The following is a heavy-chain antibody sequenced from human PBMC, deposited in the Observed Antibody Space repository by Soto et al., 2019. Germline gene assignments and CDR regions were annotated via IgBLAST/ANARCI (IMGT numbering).Heavy chain of an antibody. D-gene: IGHD2-15*01. CDR1: GFTFSSYA. CDR3: AKHLRNGSPDY. J-gene: IGHJ4*02. Sequence: EVQLLESGGALVQPGGSLRLSCAASGFTFSSYAMSWVRQAPGKGLEWVSLISGSGGGTYYADSVKGRFTISRDNSKNTLYLQMNSRRAEDTAVFFCAKHLRNGSPDYWGAGNLVTVAS. CDR2: ISGSGGGT. V-gene: IGHV3-23*01.